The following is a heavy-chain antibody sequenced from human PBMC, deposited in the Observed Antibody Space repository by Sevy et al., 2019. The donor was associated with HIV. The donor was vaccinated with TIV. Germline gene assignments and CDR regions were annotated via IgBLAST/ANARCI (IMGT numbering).Heavy chain of an antibody. V-gene: IGHV3-23*01. J-gene: IGHJ4*02. Sequence: GGSLRLSCAASGFTFSSYAMSWVRQAPGKGLEWVSAISGSGGSTYYADSVKGRFTISRDNSKNTLYLQMNSLRAEETAVYYCAKTTFGGVIYFDYWGQGTLVTVSS. CDR2: ISGSGGST. D-gene: IGHD3-16*01. CDR3: AKTTFGGVIYFDY. CDR1: GFTFSSYA.